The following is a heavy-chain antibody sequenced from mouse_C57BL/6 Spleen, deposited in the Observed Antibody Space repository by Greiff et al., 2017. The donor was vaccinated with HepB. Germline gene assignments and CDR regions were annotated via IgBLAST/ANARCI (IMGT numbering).Heavy chain of an antibody. J-gene: IGHJ3*01. CDR2: ISYDGSN. CDR3: ARGYGYDWFAY. CDR1: GYSITSGYY. V-gene: IGHV3-6*01. D-gene: IGHD2-2*01. Sequence: VQLQQSGPGLVKPSQSLSLTCSVTGYSITSGYYWNWIRQFPGNKLEWMGYISYDGSNNYNPSLKNRISITRDTSKNQFFLKLNSVTTEDTATYYGARGYGYDWFAYWGQGTLVTVSA.